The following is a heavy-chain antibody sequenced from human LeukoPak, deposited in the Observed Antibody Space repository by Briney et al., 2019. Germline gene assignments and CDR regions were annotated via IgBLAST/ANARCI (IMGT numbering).Heavy chain of an antibody. Sequence: GASVTVSCTATSRISLVRQAPGQGLGRMGGSGSYGGDTYYAQKIQSRITVTTDTSTSTVYMALRNLRSDDTAVYYCATDLWNFYDDSGYNRDFDSWGQGTLVTVSS. J-gene: IGHJ5*01. V-gene: IGHV1-18*01. CDR2: SGSYGGDT. CDR1: TSR. D-gene: IGHD3-22*01. CDR3: ATDLWNFYDDSGYNRDFDS.